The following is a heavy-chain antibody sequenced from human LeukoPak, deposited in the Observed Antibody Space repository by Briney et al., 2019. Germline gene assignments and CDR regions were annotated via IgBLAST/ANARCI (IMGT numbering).Heavy chain of an antibody. D-gene: IGHD4-11*01. Sequence: SETLSLTCTVSGYPLSSGYHWGWIRPTPGKGLEWLGRIDYSGSIYYNTSLRRRVTISRDTSKNQVYLKVTSVTAADTAVYYCVRSEIDDYSKYWGQGTLVIVSS. V-gene: IGHV4-38-2*02. CDR3: VRSEIDDYSKY. CDR1: GYPLSSGYH. J-gene: IGHJ4*02. CDR2: IDYSGSI.